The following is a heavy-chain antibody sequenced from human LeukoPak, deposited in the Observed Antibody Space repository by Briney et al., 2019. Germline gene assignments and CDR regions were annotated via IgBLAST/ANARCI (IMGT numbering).Heavy chain of an antibody. CDR2: IYHSGST. J-gene: IGHJ4*02. D-gene: IGHD3-16*01. Sequence: SETLSLTCTVSGYSISSGYYWGWIRQPPGQGLEWIGSIYHSGSTYYNPSLKSRVTISVDTSKNQFSLKLSSVTAADTAVYYCAREVMRVMDYWGQGTLVTVSS. CDR1: GYSISSGYY. CDR3: AREVMRVMDY. V-gene: IGHV4-38-2*02.